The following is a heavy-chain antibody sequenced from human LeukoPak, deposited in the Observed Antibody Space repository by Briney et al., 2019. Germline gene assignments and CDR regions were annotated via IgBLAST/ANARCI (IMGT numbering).Heavy chain of an antibody. CDR3: ARLSGSYYPDY. CDR1: GGSFSGYY. CDR2: INHSGST. Sequence: SETLSLTCAVYGGSFSGYYWSWIRQPPGKGLEWIGEINHSGSTNYNPSLKSRVTISVDTSKNQFSLKLSSVTAADTAAYYCARLSGSYYPDYWGQGTLVTVSS. J-gene: IGHJ4*02. V-gene: IGHV4-34*01. D-gene: IGHD1-26*01.